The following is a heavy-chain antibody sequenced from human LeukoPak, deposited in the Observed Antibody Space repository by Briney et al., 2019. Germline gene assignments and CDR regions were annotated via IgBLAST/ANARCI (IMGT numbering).Heavy chain of an antibody. CDR3: ARYETSSGWFYYYYGMDV. CDR1: GYTFTSYG. J-gene: IGHJ6*02. CDR2: ISAYNGNT. V-gene: IGHV1-18*01. Sequence: WASVKVSCKASGYTFTSYGISWVRQAPGQGLEWMGWISAYNGNTNYAQKLQGRVTMTTDTSTSTAYKELRSMRSDDTAVYYCARYETSSGWFYYYYGMDVWGQGTTVTVSS. D-gene: IGHD6-19*01.